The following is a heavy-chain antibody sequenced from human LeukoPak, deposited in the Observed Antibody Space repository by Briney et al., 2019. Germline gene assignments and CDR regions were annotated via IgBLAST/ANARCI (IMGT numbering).Heavy chain of an antibody. CDR1: GFTFSSYA. V-gene: IGHV3-23*01. CDR2: ISGSGGST. CDR3: XXXXXXXXYYYYYMDV. Sequence: GGSLRLSCAASGFTFSSYAMSWVRQAPGKGLEWVSAISGSGGSTYYADSVKGRFTISRDNSKNTLYLQMNSLRAEDTAVYYCXXXXXXXXYYYYYMDVWGKGTTVTISS. J-gene: IGHJ6*03.